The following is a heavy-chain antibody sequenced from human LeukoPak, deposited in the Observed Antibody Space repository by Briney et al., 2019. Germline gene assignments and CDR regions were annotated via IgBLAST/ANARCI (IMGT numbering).Heavy chain of an antibody. V-gene: IGHV4-34*01. CDR3: ARVGPSSSWYFPYYYYGMVV. CDR1: GVSFSGYY. J-gene: IGHJ6*02. CDR2: INHSGST. Sequence: SETLSLTCAVYGVSFSGYYWSWIRQPPGKGLEWIGEINHSGSTNYNPSLKSRVTISVDTSKNQFSLKLSSVTTADTAVYYCARVGPSSSWYFPYYYYGMVVWGQGTTVTVSS. D-gene: IGHD6-13*01.